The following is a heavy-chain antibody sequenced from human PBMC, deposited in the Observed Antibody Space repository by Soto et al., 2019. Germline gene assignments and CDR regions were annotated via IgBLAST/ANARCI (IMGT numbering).Heavy chain of an antibody. CDR3: ARDSPCSGGSCALDY. Sequence: QVQLVESGGGVVQPGRSLRLSCAASGFTFSSYGMHWVRQAPGKGLEWVAVIWYDGSNKYYADSVKGRFTISRDNSNNTLYLQMNSLRAEDTAVYYCARDSPCSGGSCALDYWGQGTLVTVSS. CDR2: IWYDGSNK. V-gene: IGHV3-33*01. D-gene: IGHD2-15*01. J-gene: IGHJ4*02. CDR1: GFTFSSYG.